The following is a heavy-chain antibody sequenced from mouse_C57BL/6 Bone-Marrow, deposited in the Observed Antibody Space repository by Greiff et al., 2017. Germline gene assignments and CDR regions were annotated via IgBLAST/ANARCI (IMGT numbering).Heavy chain of an antibody. V-gene: IGHV1-81*01. J-gene: IGHJ2*01. Sequence: VQLQQSGAELARPGASVKLSCKASGYTFTSYGISWVKQRTGQGLEWIGEIYPRSGTTYYNEKFKGKATLTADKSSSTAYMELRSLTSEDSAVYFCAREGTTVGYFDYWGQGTTLTVSS. CDR2: IYPRSGTT. CDR3: AREGTTVGYFDY. CDR1: GYTFTSYG. D-gene: IGHD1-1*01.